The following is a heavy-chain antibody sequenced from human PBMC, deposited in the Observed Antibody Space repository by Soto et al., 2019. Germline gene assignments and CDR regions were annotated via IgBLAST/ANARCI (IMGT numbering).Heavy chain of an antibody. CDR3: ARVGRTVFYGMDV. CDR1: GGTLSNYA. D-gene: IGHD4-17*01. CDR2: IIPIFGTS. V-gene: IGHV1-69*01. Sequence: QVQLVQSGAAVKKPGSSVKVSCKASGGTLSNYAISWVRQAPGQGLGWVGEIIPIFGTSNYAQNFQARLTITADESTSTPYMELSSLRFEDTAVYYCARVGRTVFYGMDVLGQGTTVTVPS. J-gene: IGHJ6*02.